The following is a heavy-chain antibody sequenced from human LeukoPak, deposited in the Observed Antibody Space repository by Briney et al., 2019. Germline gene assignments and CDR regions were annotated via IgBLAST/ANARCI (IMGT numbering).Heavy chain of an antibody. CDR2: IYYSGST. CDR1: GGSISSGSYY. V-gene: IGHV4-61*01. J-gene: IGHJ5*02. D-gene: IGHD3-22*01. CDR3: ARGVTKWFWFDP. Sequence: SETLSLTCSVSGGSISSGSYYWSWIRQPPGKGLEWIGYIYYSGSTNYNPSLKSRVTISVDTSKNQFSLKLSSVTAADTAVYYCARGVTKWFWFDPWGQGTLVTVSS.